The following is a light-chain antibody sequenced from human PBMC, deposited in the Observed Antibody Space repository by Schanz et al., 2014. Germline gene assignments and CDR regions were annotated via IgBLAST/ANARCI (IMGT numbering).Light chain of an antibody. CDR3: SSYTSSSPWV. Sequence: QSALTQPPSVSGSPGQSVTISCTGTSNDVGSYNRVSWYQQPPGTAPKLMIYEVSNRPSGVPDRFSGSKSGNTASLTISGLQAEDEGDYYCSSYTSSSPWVFGGGTKVTVL. CDR2: EVS. J-gene: IGLJ3*02. V-gene: IGLV2-18*02. CDR1: SNDVGSYNR.